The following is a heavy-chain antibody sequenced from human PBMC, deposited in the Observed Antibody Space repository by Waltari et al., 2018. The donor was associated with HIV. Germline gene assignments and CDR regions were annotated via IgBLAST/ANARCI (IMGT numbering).Heavy chain of an antibody. V-gene: IGHV3-7*01. CDR3: ARELSIAAAGADY. CDR1: GFTFSDYW. J-gene: IGHJ4*02. D-gene: IGHD6-13*01. CDR2: IKQDGSEK. Sequence: EVQLVESGGGLVQPGGSLRLSCAASGFTFSDYWMSWVRQAPGKGLEGVDNIKQDGSEKYYVDSVKGRFTISRDNAKNSLYLQMNSRRAEDTAVYYCARELSIAAAGADYWGQGTLVTVSS.